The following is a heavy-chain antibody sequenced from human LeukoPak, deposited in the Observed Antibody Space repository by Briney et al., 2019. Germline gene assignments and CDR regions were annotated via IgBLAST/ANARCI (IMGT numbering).Heavy chain of an antibody. Sequence: PSETLSLTCAVYGGSFSGYYWSWIRQPPGKGLEWIGEINHSGSTNYNPSLKSRVTISVDTSKNQFSLKLSSVTAADTAVYYCVRDDGGFDYWGQGILVTVSS. CDR3: VRDDGGFDY. CDR2: INHSGST. CDR1: GGSFSGYY. J-gene: IGHJ4*02. D-gene: IGHD2-15*01. V-gene: IGHV4-34*01.